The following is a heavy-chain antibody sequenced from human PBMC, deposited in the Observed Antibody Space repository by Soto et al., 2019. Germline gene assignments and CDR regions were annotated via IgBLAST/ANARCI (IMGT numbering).Heavy chain of an antibody. V-gene: IGHV1-2*04. CDR3: ARTNELTSLYNGMDV. CDR1: GYTFTGYY. CDR2: INPNSGGT. Sequence: ASVKVSCKASGYTFTGYYMHWVRQAPGQGLEWMGWINPNSGGTNYAQKFQGWVTMTRDTSISTAYMELSRLRSDDTAVYYCARTNELTSLYNGMDVWGQGTTVTVSS. J-gene: IGHJ6*02.